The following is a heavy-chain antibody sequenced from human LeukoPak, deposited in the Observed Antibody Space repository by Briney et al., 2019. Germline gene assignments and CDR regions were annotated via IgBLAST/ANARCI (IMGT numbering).Heavy chain of an antibody. CDR2: INSNTGGT. V-gene: IGHV1-2*02. J-gene: IGHJ4*02. D-gene: IGHD1-26*01. CDR3: ARDDSGSDLNSFDY. CDR1: GYTFTGYH. Sequence: ASVKVSWKASGYTFTGYHMHWVRQAPGQGLEWMGCINSNTGGTQYAQNFQGRVTMSRDTSVSTVYMELSRLRSDDTAVYYCARDDSGSDLNSFDYWGQGTLVTVSS.